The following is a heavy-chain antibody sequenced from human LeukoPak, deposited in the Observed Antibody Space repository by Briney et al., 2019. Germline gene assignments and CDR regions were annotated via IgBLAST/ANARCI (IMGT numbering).Heavy chain of an antibody. CDR2: ISSSSSYI. V-gene: IGHV3-21*01. D-gene: IGHD3-9*01. CDR3: ARGGNYDILTGPVAFDI. Sequence: GGSLRLSCAASGFTFSSYSMNWVRQAPGKGLEWVSSISSSSSYIYYADSVKGRFTISRDNAKNSPYLQMNSLRAEDTAVYYCARGGNYDILTGPVAFDIWGQGTMVTVSS. J-gene: IGHJ3*02. CDR1: GFTFSSYS.